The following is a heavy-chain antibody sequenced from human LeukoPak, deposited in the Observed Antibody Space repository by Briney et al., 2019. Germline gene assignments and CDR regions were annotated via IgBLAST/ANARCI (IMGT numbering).Heavy chain of an antibody. Sequence: SETLSLTCTVSGGSISSFYWSWIRQPPGKGLEWIGYIYYSGSTNYNPSPKSRVTISVDTSKNQFSLKLSSVTAADTAVYYCARGLTYYGSGNTYWGQGTLVTVSS. D-gene: IGHD3-10*01. V-gene: IGHV4-59*08. CDR2: IYYSGST. CDR1: GGSISSFY. J-gene: IGHJ4*02. CDR3: ARGLTYYGSGNTY.